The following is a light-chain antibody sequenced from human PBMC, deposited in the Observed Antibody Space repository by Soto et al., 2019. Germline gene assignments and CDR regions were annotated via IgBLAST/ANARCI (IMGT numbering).Light chain of an antibody. Sequence: EIQMPQSPSSVSASVGDRVTITCRASQGISTWLAWYQQKAGKAPNLLIYGASNLHSGVPSRFSGSGSGTNFTLTISSLQPEDFATYYCQQANSFPITFGQGTRLEIK. CDR1: QGISTW. V-gene: IGKV1-12*01. J-gene: IGKJ5*01. CDR2: GAS. CDR3: QQANSFPIT.